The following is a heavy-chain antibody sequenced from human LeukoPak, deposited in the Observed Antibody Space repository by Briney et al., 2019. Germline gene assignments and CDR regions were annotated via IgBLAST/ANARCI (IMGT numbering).Heavy chain of an antibody. J-gene: IGHJ4*02. CDR3: ARDSATVTTPYLDY. CDR1: GYTFTSYD. CDR2: MNPNSGNT. D-gene: IGHD4-17*01. V-gene: IGHV1-8*03. Sequence: ASVKVSCKASGYTFTSYDINWVRQATGQGLEWMGWMNPNSGNTGYAQKFQGRVTITRNTSISTAYMELSSLRSEDTAVYYCARDSATVTTPYLDYWGQGTLVTVSS.